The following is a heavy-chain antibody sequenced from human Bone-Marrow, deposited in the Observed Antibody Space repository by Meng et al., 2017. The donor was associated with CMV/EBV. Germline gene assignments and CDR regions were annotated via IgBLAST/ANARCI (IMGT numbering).Heavy chain of an antibody. V-gene: IGHV3-30-3*01. J-gene: IGHJ3*02. Sequence: GGSLRLSCAASGFTFSSYAMHWVRQAPGKGLEWVAVISYDGSNKYYADSVKGRFTISRDNSKNTLYLQMNSLRAEDTAVYYCARELLSIAAENAFDIWGQGTRVTVSS. CDR3: ARELLSIAAENAFDI. CDR1: GFTFSSYA. D-gene: IGHD6-13*01. CDR2: ISYDGSNK.